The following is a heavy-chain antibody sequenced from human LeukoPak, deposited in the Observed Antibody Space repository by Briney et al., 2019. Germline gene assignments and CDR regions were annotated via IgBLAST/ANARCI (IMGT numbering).Heavy chain of an antibody. V-gene: IGHV4-59*12. J-gene: IGHJ3*02. CDR1: NGPMSSFS. CDR3: ARERIRPSLGSDAFDI. CDR2: ILDTGGT. D-gene: IGHD3-3*02. Sequence: SETLSLTCTVSNGPMSSFSWSWIRQPPGKRLEWIAYILDTGGTHSNPLLKSRVTLSEDTSNNRISLTLDSVTAADTAMYYCARERIRPSLGSDAFDIWGQGTMVTVSS.